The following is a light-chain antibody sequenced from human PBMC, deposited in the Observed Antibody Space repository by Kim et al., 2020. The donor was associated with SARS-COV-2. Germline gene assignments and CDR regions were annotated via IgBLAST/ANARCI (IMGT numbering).Light chain of an antibody. CDR2: GPS. CDR1: QSVSNT. V-gene: IGKV3-15*01. CDR3: HQYNDWPLT. J-gene: IGKJ4*01. Sequence: VAPWERPTLSCTPRQSVSNTLAWSQQKAGQAPRLLIYGPSTRAPGIAATFSGSGSGTEFTLPISGLRSEDFAVYYCHQYNDWPLTFGGGTKVDIK.